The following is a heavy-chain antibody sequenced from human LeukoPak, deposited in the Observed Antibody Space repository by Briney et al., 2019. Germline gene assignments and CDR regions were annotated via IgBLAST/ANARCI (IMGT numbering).Heavy chain of an antibody. Sequence: SETLSLTCTVSGGSISSSSYYWGWIRQPPGKGLEWIGSIYYSGSTYYNPSLKSRVTISVDTSKNQFSLNLISVTAADTAVYYCARDRGGFTYAKDYWGQGILVTVSS. V-gene: IGHV4-39*07. CDR2: IYYSGST. J-gene: IGHJ4*02. CDR1: GGSISSSSYY. CDR3: ARDRGGFTYAKDY. D-gene: IGHD5-18*01.